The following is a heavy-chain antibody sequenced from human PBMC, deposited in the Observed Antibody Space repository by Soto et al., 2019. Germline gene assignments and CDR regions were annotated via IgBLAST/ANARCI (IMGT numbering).Heavy chain of an antibody. Sequence: PXGSLRLSCAASGXIFGTYTMNWVRQAPGKGLEWVSSISNSGTYVTYADTVKGRFTISRDNDKNSLFLQMNSLRAEDTAVYYCATARAQWLEGSRADYWGQGTLVTVSS. CDR3: ATARAQWLEGSRADY. V-gene: IGHV3-21*06. D-gene: IGHD6-19*01. J-gene: IGHJ4*02. CDR2: ISNSGTYV. CDR1: GXIFGTYT.